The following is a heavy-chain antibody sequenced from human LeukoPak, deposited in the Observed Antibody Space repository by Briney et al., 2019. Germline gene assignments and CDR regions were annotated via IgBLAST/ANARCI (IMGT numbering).Heavy chain of an antibody. CDR2: ISYDGSNK. CDR3: ARGQKRQTDMPPSFDY. CDR1: GFTFSSYA. J-gene: IGHJ4*02. V-gene: IGHV3-30*04. D-gene: IGHD2-2*01. Sequence: GGSLRLSCAASGFTFSSYAMNWVRQAPGKGLEWVAVISYDGSNKYYADSMKGRFTISRDNSKNTLYLQMNSLRAEDTAVYYWARGQKRQTDMPPSFDYGGQGPLVTVPS.